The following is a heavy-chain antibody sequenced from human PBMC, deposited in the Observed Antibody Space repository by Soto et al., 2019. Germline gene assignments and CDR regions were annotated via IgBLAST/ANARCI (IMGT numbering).Heavy chain of an antibody. Sequence: EVQLVESGGGLVQPGGSLRLSCAASGFMFSSHWMHWVRQAPGKGLVWVSRISADGSNTNYADSVKGRFTISRDNARNTLFLQMNGLTAEDTAVYYCARRTDAYNWADYWGQGTLVTVSS. D-gene: IGHD1-1*01. J-gene: IGHJ4*02. CDR2: ISADGSNT. V-gene: IGHV3-74*01. CDR1: GFMFSSHW. CDR3: ARRTDAYNWADY.